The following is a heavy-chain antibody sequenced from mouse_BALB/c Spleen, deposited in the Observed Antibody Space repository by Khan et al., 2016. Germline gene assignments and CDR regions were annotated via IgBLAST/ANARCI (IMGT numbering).Heavy chain of an antibody. J-gene: IGHJ4*01. Sequence: QVQLQQSGAELMKPGASVKISCKATGYTFNNYWIEWVKQRPGHGLEWIGDILPGSGNSNYNENLKGKATFTADTSSNTAYMQLSSLTSEDSAVYYCATAWYSVGYWGQGTSVTVSS. CDR2: ILPGSGNS. CDR1: GYTFNNYW. V-gene: IGHV1-9*01. CDR3: ATAWYSVGY.